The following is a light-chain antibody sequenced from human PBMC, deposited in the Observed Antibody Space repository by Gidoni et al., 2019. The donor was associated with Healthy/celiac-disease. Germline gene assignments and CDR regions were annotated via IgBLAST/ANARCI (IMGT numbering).Light chain of an antibody. CDR3: QAWDSSTAV. Sequence: SYELTQPPSVSVSPGQTASITCSGDKLGDKYACWYQQKPGQSPVLAIYQDSKRPSGTPERFSGSNSANTATLTISGTQAMDEADYYCQAWDSSTAVFGGGTKLTVL. V-gene: IGLV3-1*01. J-gene: IGLJ2*01. CDR1: KLGDKY. CDR2: QDS.